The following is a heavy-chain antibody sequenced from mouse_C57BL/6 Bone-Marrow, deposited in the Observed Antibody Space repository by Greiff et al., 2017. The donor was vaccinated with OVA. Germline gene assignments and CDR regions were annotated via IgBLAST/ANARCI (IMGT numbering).Heavy chain of an antibody. J-gene: IGHJ4*01. Sequence: VQLQQSGAELVRPGTSVKVSCKASGFALTNYLIEWVKQRPGQGLEWIGVINPGSGGTNYTEKFQGKATLTADKSSSTAYLQLSSLTSEDSAVFVCARWFRYWGQGTSVTVSS. CDR1: GFALTNYL. CDR3: ARWFRY. D-gene: IGHD2-2*01. V-gene: IGHV1-54*01. CDR2: INPGSGGT.